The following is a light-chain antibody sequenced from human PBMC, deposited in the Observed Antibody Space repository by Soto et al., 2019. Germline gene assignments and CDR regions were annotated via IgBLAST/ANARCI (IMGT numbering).Light chain of an antibody. Sequence: EIVLTQSPGTLSFSPGDRATLSCRASHSLSVSYLAWYQQRPGQAPRLLIYGTSTRATGIPDRFSGSGSGTDFTLAISRLEREDFAVYYCHQFGDSPQTFGQGTKVDIK. CDR1: HSLSVSY. CDR3: HQFGDSPQT. V-gene: IGKV3-20*01. J-gene: IGKJ1*01. CDR2: GTS.